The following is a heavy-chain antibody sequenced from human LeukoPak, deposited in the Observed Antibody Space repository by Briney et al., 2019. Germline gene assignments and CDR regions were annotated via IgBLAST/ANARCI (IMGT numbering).Heavy chain of an antibody. J-gene: IGHJ6*02. D-gene: IGHD3-10*01. V-gene: IGHV3-23*01. CDR1: GFTFSTDV. CDR3: AKVSGRIQIWPQPFGDGMDV. Sequence: GGSLRLSCAASGFTFSTDVMSWVRQAPGKGPECVSAISGSGGNTYYADSVKGRFTISRDNSENMLYLQMNSLRAEDTAVYYCAKVSGRIQIWPQPFGDGMDVWGQGTTVTVSS. CDR2: ISGSGGNT.